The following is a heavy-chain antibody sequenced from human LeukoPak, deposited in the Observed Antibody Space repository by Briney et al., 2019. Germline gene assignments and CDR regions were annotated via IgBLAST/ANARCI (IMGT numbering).Heavy chain of an antibody. V-gene: IGHV1-2*02. J-gene: IGHJ5*02. CDR1: GYTFTGYY. CDR2: INPNSGGT. CDR3: AREYCSSTSCYSFGWFDP. D-gene: IGHD2-2*01. Sequence: ASVKVSCTASGYTFTGYYMHWVRQAPGQGLEWMGWINPNSGGTNYAQKFQGRVTMTRATSISTAYMELSRLRSDDTAVYYCAREYCSSTSCYSFGWFDPWGQGTLVTVSS.